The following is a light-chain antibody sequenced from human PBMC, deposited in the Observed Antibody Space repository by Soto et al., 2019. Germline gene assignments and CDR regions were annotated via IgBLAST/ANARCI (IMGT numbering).Light chain of an antibody. CDR3: HQSDSTPRT. CDR1: QSISSY. J-gene: IGKJ2*02. V-gene: IGKV1-39*01. CDR2: AAS. Sequence: DIQMTQSPSSLSASVGDRVTITCRASQSISSYLNWYQQKPGKAPKLLIYAASSSQSGVPSRFSGSGYGTDFTLTISSLQPEDFATYYCHQSDSTPRTFGQGTKLEIK.